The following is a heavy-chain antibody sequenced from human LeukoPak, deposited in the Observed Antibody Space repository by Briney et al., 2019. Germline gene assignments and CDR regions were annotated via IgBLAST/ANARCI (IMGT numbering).Heavy chain of an antibody. V-gene: IGHV3-23*01. D-gene: IGHD2-15*01. CDR1: GFTFSSYA. CDR2: ITGSGAGT. Sequence: PGGSLRLSCAASGFTFSSYAMNWVRQAPGKGPEWVSAITGSGAGTHYADSVKGRFTISRDNSKNTLYLQMNSLRAEDTAVYFCAKLDCSGGSCHNLNFWGQGTLVTVSS. J-gene: IGHJ4*02. CDR3: AKLDCSGGSCHNLNF.